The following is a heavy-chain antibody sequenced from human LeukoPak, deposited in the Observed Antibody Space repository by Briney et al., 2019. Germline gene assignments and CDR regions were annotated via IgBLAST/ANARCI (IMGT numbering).Heavy chain of an antibody. Sequence: PSETLSLTCAVYGGSFSGYYWSWIRQPPGKGLEWIGEINHSGSTNYNPSLKSRVTISVDTSKNQFSLKLSPVTAADTAVYYCARRGWWELFSTPFDYWGQGTLVTVSS. J-gene: IGHJ4*02. D-gene: IGHD1-26*01. CDR1: GGSFSGYY. CDR3: ARRGWWELFSTPFDY. V-gene: IGHV4-34*01. CDR2: INHSGST.